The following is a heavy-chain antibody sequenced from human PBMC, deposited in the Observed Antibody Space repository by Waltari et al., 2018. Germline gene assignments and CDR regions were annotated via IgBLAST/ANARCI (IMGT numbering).Heavy chain of an antibody. CDR1: GFTVSSNY. CDR2: IYSGGST. Sequence: EVQLVESGGGLIQPGGSLRLSCAASGFTVSSNYMSWVRQAPGKGLEWVSVIYSGGSTYYADSGNGRFTISRDKSKNTLYLQMNSLRAEDTAVYYCARVTFYYYYYYGMDVWGQGTTVTVS. CDR3: ARVTFYYYYYYGMDV. D-gene: IGHD3-16*01. V-gene: IGHV3-53*01. J-gene: IGHJ6*02.